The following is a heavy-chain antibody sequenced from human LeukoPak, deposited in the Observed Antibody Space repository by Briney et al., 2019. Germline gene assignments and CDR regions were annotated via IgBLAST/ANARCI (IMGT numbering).Heavy chain of an antibody. CDR2: ISAYNGNT. CDR3: ARNQSAATLLDY. J-gene: IGHJ4*02. D-gene: IGHD2-15*01. V-gene: IGHV1-18*01. Sequence: ASVTVSCKASGCTFTSYGISWVRQAPGQGLEGMGWISAYNGNTNYAQKLQGRVTMTTDTSTSTAYMELRSLRSDDTAVYYCARNQSAATLLDYWGQGTLVTVSS. CDR1: GCTFTSYG.